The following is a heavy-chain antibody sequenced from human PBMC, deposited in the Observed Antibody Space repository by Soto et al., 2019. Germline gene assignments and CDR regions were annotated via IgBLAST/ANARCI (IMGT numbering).Heavy chain of an antibody. J-gene: IGHJ4*02. CDR3: AKVRGGSGSLTPRVDF. V-gene: IGHV3-23*01. D-gene: IGHD3-10*01. Sequence: EVQLLESGGGLVQPGGSLRLSCAASGFTFNNYAMTWVRQAPGKGLEWVSAISGGGDTTSYADSVKGRFTVSRDGSKNTLYLQRSSRRAEDTAPYYCAKVRGGSGSLTPRVDFWGQGTLVTVSS. CDR1: GFTFNNYA. CDR2: ISGGGDTT.